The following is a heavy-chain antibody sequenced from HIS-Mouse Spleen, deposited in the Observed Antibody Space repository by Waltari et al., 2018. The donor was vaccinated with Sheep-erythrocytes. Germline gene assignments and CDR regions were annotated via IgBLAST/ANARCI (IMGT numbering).Heavy chain of an antibody. V-gene: IGHV2-26*01. CDR2: IFSNDEK. CDR1: GFSLSNARMG. CDR3: ARITSYYDFWSTYNKDYFDY. Sequence: QVTLKDSGPVLVKPTETLTLTCTVSGFSLSNARMGVSWIRQPPGKALEWLAHIFSNDEKSYSTSLKSRLTISKDTSQSQVVLTMTNMDPVDTATYYCARITSYYDFWSTYNKDYFDYWGQGTLVTVSS. D-gene: IGHD3-3*01. J-gene: IGHJ4*02.